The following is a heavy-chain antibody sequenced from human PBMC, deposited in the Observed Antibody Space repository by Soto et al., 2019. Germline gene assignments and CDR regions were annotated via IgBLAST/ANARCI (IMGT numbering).Heavy chain of an antibody. D-gene: IGHD1-7*01. CDR2: TTSTSTT. J-gene: IGHJ4*02. V-gene: IGHV3-23*01. Sequence: PGGSLRLSCATSGFTFSGYAMTWVRQAPGKGLNWVSATTSTSTTYYADSVRGRFTISRDRSKNTLYLQMSSLRAEDTALYYCAKNQERELPRVIDFWGQGTLVTAPQ. CDR1: GFTFSGYA. CDR3: AKNQERELPRVIDF.